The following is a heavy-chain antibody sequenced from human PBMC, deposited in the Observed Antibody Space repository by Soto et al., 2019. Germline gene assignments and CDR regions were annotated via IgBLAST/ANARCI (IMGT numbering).Heavy chain of an antibody. J-gene: IGHJ5*02. D-gene: IGHD4-17*01. CDR3: TRWHGYGDL. CDR2: VSGGSGVT. V-gene: IGHV3-23*01. Sequence: EMQLLESGGGLVPPGGSLSLSCVVSGFSFSTYGVTWVRQAPGKGLEWVCGVSGGSGVTHYTDSVKGRFTISGDDSKNTVYLQMHSLRGEDTAVYYCTRWHGYGDLWGQGTLVTVSS. CDR1: GFSFSTYG.